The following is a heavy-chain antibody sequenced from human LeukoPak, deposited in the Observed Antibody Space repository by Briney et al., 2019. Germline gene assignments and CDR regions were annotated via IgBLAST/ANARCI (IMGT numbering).Heavy chain of an antibody. D-gene: IGHD3-16*02. Sequence: SETLSLTCAVYGGSFSGYYWSWIRQPPGKGLEWIGEINHSGSTNYNPSLKSRVTISVDTSENQFSLKLSSVTAADTAVYYCARSQSYRYKDAFDIWGQGTMVTVSS. CDR2: INHSGST. V-gene: IGHV4-34*01. CDR3: ARSQSYRYKDAFDI. CDR1: GGSFSGYY. J-gene: IGHJ3*02.